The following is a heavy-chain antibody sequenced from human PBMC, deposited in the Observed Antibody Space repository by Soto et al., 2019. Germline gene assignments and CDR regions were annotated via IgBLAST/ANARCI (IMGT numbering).Heavy chain of an antibody. CDR3: ARRPMVGPVAENAFDI. J-gene: IGHJ3*02. CDR2: VYYSGTT. Sequence: SETLSLTCSVSGGSISSSSYYWNWIRQSPGKGLERIGSVYYSGTTYYNPSLKRRVTISVDTYNQFSLKLSFVTAADTVFFFCARRPMVGPVAENAFDIWGQGTRVTVSS. V-gene: IGHV4-39*01. CDR1: GGSISSSSYY. D-gene: IGHD6-19*01.